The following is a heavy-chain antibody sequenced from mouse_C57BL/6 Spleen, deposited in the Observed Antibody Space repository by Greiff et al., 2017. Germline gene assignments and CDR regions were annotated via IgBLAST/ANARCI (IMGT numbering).Heavy chain of an antibody. D-gene: IGHD1-1*01. CDR2: IDPSDSYT. CDR1: GYTFTGYW. J-gene: IGHJ4*01. Sequence: QVQLQQPGAELVMPGASVKLSCKASGYTFTGYWMHWVKQRPGQGLEWIGEIDPSDSYTNYNHKFKGNSTLTVDKSSSTAYMQLSSLTSEDSAVYYCARSVAAAMDDGGQGTSVTVAS. CDR3: ARSVAAAMDD. V-gene: IGHV1-69*01.